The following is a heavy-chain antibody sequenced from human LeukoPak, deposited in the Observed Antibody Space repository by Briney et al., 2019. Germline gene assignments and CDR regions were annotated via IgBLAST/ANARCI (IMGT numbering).Heavy chain of an antibody. CDR2: VSYDGSSK. J-gene: IGHJ4*02. V-gene: IGHV3-30*03. CDR1: GFTFSSYG. D-gene: IGHD3-3*01. CDR3: ARSDSHYFDY. Sequence: QPGGSLRLSCAASGFTFSSYGMHWVRQAPGKGLEWVAVVSYDGSSKSYADSVKGRFTISRDNAKNSLYLQMNSLRAEDTAVYYCARSDSHYFDYWGQGTLVTVSS.